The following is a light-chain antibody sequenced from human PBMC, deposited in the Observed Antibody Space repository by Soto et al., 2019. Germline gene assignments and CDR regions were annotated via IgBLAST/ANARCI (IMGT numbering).Light chain of an antibody. J-gene: IGKJ1*01. V-gene: IGKV1-5*03. CDR3: QQYNSYSPT. CDR2: EAS. Sequence: DIQITQSPSTLSASVGDRVTITCRASQSISSSLAWLQQTAGKAPKLLIYEASTLETGVPSRFSGSGSGTEFTLTISSLQPDDFATYYCQQYNSYSPTFGQGTKVEIK. CDR1: QSISSS.